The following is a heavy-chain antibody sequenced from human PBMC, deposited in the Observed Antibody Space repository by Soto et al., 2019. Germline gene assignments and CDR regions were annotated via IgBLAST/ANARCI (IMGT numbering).Heavy chain of an antibody. CDR2: INHSGST. CDR3: ARGRAGFKPFSYSSSWYCDY. D-gene: IGHD6-13*01. CDR1: GGSFSGYY. Sequence: SETLSLTCAVYGGSFSGYYWSWIRQPPGKGLEWIGEINHSGSTNYNPSLKSRVTISVDTSKSQFSLKLSSVTAADTAVYYCARGRAGFKPFSYSSSWYCDYWGQGTLVTVSS. V-gene: IGHV4-34*01. J-gene: IGHJ4*02.